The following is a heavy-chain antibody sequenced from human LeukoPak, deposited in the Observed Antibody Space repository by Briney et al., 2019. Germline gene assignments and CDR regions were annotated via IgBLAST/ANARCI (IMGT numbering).Heavy chain of an antibody. D-gene: IGHD2-21*02. Sequence: ASVKVSCKASGYTFTSYAMHWVRQAPGQRLEWMGWINAGNGNTKYSQKFQGRVTITRDTSASTAYMELSSLRSEDTAVYYCARGLAYCGGDCYSPFDYWGQGTLVTVSS. J-gene: IGHJ4*02. CDR1: GYTFTSYA. CDR3: ARGLAYCGGDCYSPFDY. V-gene: IGHV1-3*01. CDR2: INAGNGNT.